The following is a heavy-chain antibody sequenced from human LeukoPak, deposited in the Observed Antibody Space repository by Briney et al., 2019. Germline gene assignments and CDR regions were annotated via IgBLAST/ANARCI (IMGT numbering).Heavy chain of an antibody. CDR3: TTETPLHYYDSTGPDRGDI. Sequence: GGSLRLSCVASGFTFSNAWMSWVRQAPGKGLEWVGRVKSKTDGGTTDYAAPVKGRFTISRDDSKNTLYLQMNSLKTEDTAVYYCTTETPLHYYDSTGPDRGDIWGQGTMVTVSS. J-gene: IGHJ3*02. CDR2: VKSKTDGGTT. CDR1: GFTFSNAW. D-gene: IGHD3-22*01. V-gene: IGHV3-15*01.